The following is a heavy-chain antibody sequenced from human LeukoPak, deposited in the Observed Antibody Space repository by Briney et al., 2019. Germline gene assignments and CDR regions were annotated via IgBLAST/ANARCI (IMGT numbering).Heavy chain of an antibody. V-gene: IGHV4-39*01. Sequence: SETLSLTCTVSGGSISSSSYYWGWIRQPPGKGLEWIGSIHYSGSTYYNPSLKSRVTISVDTSKNQFSLKLSSVTAADTAVYYCASPVLLWFGELYPAFDIWGQGTMVTVSS. J-gene: IGHJ3*02. CDR1: GGSISSSSYY. CDR3: ASPVLLWFGELYPAFDI. CDR2: IHYSGST. D-gene: IGHD3-10*01.